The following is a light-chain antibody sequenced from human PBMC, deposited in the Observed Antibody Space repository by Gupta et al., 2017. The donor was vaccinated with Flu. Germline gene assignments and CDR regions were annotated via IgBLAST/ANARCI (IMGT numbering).Light chain of an antibody. CDR2: DVY. CDR1: QTVYTN. Sequence: EIVMTQSPGTLSVSPGERATLSCRASQTVYTNLAWYRQKPGQVPKLLMYDVYTRAAGTPDRFSGSGSGTEFTLTISSLQSEDFAVYYCQQYSSWPLTFGPGTSVDI. J-gene: IGKJ3*01. V-gene: IGKV3-15*01. CDR3: QQYSSWPLT.